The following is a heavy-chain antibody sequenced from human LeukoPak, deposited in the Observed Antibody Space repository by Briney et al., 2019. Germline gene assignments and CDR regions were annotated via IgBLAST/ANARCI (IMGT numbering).Heavy chain of an antibody. D-gene: IGHD3-3*01. CDR1: GGTFSSYA. J-gene: IGHJ6*03. CDR3: AGTEDGFWSGQLNYYYYYMDV. CDR2: IIPIFGTA. Sequence: SVKVSCKASGGTFSSYAISWVRQAPGQGLEWMGGIIPIFGTANYAQKFQGRVTITADESTSTAYMELSSLGSEDTAVYYCAGTEDGFWSGQLNYYYYYMDVWGKGTTVTVSS. V-gene: IGHV1-69*01.